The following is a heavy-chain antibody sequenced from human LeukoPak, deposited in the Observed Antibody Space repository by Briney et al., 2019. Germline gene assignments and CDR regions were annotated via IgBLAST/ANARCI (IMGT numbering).Heavy chain of an antibody. CDR3: ARVGTAEGTLEDY. V-gene: IGHV3-7*01. CDR1: GFTFSSYW. J-gene: IGHJ4*02. Sequence: PGGSLRLSCAASGFTFSSYWMSWVRQPPGKGLEWVANIKHEGSEKYYVDSVKGRFTISRDNAKHSLYLQMNSLRAEDTAVFYCARVGTAEGTLEDYWGQGTLVTVSS. D-gene: IGHD6-13*01. CDR2: IKHEGSEK.